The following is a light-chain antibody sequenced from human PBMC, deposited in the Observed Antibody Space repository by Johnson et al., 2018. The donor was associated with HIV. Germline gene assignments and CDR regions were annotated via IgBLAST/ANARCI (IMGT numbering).Light chain of an antibody. CDR1: SSNIGNNY. CDR2: KNN. CDR3: GTWDTSLSAGGV. Sequence: HSVLTQPPSVSVAPGQKVTISCSGSSSNIGNNYVSWYQQLPGTAPKLLIYKNNERPSGIPDRFSGSKSGTSATLGITGLPTGDEADYYCGTWDTSLSAGGVFGTGTKVTVL. V-gene: IGLV1-51*02. J-gene: IGLJ1*01.